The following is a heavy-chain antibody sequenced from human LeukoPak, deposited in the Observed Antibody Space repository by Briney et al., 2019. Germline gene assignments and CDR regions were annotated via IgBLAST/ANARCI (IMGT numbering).Heavy chain of an antibody. D-gene: IGHD6-13*01. J-gene: IGHJ4*02. CDR3: ATEPGIAAPENY. Sequence: ASVKVSCKASGYTFTSYDINWVRHATGQGLEWMGWMNPNSGNTGYAQKFQGRVTMTRNTSISTAYMELSSLRSEDTAVYYCATEPGIAAPENYWGQGTLVTVSS. CDR1: GYTFTSYD. V-gene: IGHV1-8*01. CDR2: MNPNSGNT.